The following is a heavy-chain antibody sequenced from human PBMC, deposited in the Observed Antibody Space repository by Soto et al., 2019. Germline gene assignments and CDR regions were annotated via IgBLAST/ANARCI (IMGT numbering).Heavy chain of an antibody. CDR1: GGSFSGYY. CDR2: INHSGST. V-gene: IGHV4-34*01. J-gene: IGHJ5*02. Sequence: LSLTCAVYGGSFSGYYWSWIRQPPGKGLEWIGEINHSGSTNYNPSLKSRVTISVDTSKNQFSLKLSSVTAADTAVYYCARVYYDFWSGYLGNYNWFDPWGQGTLVTVSS. D-gene: IGHD3-3*01. CDR3: ARVYYDFWSGYLGNYNWFDP.